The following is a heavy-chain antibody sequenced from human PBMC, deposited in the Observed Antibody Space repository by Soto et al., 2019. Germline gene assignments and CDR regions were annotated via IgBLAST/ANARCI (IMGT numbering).Heavy chain of an antibody. Sequence: SETLSLTCTVSGGSISSGGYSWSWIRQHPGQGLEWIGYIYYSGSTYYNPSLKSRVTISVDTSRNQFSLKLSSVTAADTAVYYCARDMTTVETRRWGAFDMWGQGTMVTVSS. CDR2: IYYSGST. D-gene: IGHD4-17*01. CDR3: ARDMTTVETRRWGAFDM. J-gene: IGHJ3*02. CDR1: GGSISSGGYS. V-gene: IGHV4-31*03.